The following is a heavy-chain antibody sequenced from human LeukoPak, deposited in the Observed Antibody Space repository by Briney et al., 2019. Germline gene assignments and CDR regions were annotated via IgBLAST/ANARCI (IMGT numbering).Heavy chain of an antibody. Sequence: SETLSLTCAVYGGSFSGYYWSWIRQPPGKGLEWIGEINHSGSINYNPSLKSRVTVSVDTSKNQFSLKLSSVTAADTAVYYCARGSRMTTVTSNWFDPWGQGTLVTVSS. CDR1: GGSFSGYY. CDR2: INHSGSI. J-gene: IGHJ5*02. D-gene: IGHD4-17*01. V-gene: IGHV4-34*01. CDR3: ARGSRMTTVTSNWFDP.